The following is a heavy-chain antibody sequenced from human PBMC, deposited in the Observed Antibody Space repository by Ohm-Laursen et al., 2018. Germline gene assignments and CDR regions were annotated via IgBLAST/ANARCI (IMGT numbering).Heavy chain of an antibody. CDR3: ARARSLNGDYVGIDY. V-gene: IGHV3-74*01. Sequence: GSLRLSCAAPGFTFSNYWMHWVRQAPGKGLVWVSRVESDESGTTYADSVKGRFTISRDNAKNTLNLQMNSLRAEDTAVYYCARARSLNGDYVGIDYWGQGTLVTVSS. CDR2: VESDESGT. D-gene: IGHD4-17*01. J-gene: IGHJ4*02. CDR1: GFTFSNYW.